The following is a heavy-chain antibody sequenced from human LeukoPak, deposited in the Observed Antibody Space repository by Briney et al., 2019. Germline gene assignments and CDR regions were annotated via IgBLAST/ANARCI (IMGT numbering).Heavy chain of an antibody. CDR3: ARARFLEWLNWFDP. D-gene: IGHD3-3*01. Sequence: ASVKVPCKASGGTFSSYAISWVRQAPGQGLEWMGGIIPIFGTANYAQKFQGRVTITTDESTSTAYMELSSLRSEDTAVYYCARARFLEWLNWFDPWGQGTLVTVSS. CDR2: IIPIFGTA. V-gene: IGHV1-69*05. CDR1: GGTFSSYA. J-gene: IGHJ5*02.